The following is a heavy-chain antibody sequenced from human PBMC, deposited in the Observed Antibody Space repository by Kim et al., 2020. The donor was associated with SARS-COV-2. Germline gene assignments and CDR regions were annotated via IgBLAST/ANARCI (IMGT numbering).Heavy chain of an antibody. J-gene: IGHJ2*01. CDR1: GFTFSSYG. CDR2: ISYDGSNK. V-gene: IGHV3-30*18. CDR3: AKEGSYEPYWYFDL. Sequence: GGSLRLSCAASGFTFSSYGMHWVRQAPGKGLEWVAVISYDGSNKYYADSVKGRFTISRDNSKNTLYLQMNSLRAEDTAVYYCAKEGSYEPYWYFDLWGRGTLVTVSS. D-gene: IGHD5-18*01.